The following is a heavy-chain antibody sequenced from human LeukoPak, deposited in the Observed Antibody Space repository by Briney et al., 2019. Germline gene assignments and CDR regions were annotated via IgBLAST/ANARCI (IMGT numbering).Heavy chain of an antibody. CDR3: ARDLEYYYDSSGYYYSD. J-gene: IGHJ4*02. Sequence: ASVTVTCKSSGYTFTGYYMHWVRQAPGQGLEWMGWINPNSGGTNYAQKFQGRVTMTRDTSISTAYMELSRLKSDDTAVYYCARDLEYYYDSSGYYYSDWGQGTLVTVSS. CDR2: INPNSGGT. V-gene: IGHV1-2*02. D-gene: IGHD3-22*01. CDR1: GYTFTGYY.